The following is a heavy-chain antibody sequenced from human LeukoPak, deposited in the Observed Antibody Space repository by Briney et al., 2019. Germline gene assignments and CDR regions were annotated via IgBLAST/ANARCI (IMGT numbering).Heavy chain of an antibody. CDR3: ARGVEGYDILTGYSSDAFDI. D-gene: IGHD3-9*01. Sequence: SDPLSLTCSVSGGSISSYHWLWTRAPPGKGGEWIGEINHSGSTNYNPSLKSRVTISVDTSKNQFSLKLSSVTAEDTAVYYCARGVEGYDILTGYSSDAFDIWGQGTMVTVSS. CDR1: GGSISSYH. CDR2: INHSGST. J-gene: IGHJ3*02. V-gene: IGHV4-34*01.